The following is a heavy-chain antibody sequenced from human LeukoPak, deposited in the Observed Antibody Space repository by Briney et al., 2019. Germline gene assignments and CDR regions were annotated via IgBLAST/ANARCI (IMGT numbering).Heavy chain of an antibody. Sequence: GGSLRLSCAASGFTFSTYGMHWVRQAPGRGLEWVAFIRYDGSNKYYADSVKGRFTISRDNSKNTLYLQMNSLRAEDTAVYYCAKDQVGGMITFGGPDYWGQGTLVTVSS. V-gene: IGHV3-30*02. CDR3: AKDQVGGMITFGGPDY. CDR1: GFTFSTYG. J-gene: IGHJ4*02. D-gene: IGHD3-16*01. CDR2: IRYDGSNK.